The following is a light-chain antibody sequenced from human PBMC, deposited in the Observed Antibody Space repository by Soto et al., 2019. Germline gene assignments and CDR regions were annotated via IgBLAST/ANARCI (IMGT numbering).Light chain of an antibody. CDR3: QEGYSSSRT. V-gene: IGKV1-39*01. Sequence: DIQMTHSPSSLSASVGDIVAITCRASQSISNYLNWYQHKTRKAPQLLIYGASSLQSRVPSRFSGSRSETDFTLIITGMQPKDFATYSCQEGYSSSRTFGQGTTVEIK. CDR2: GAS. CDR1: QSISNY. J-gene: IGKJ1*01.